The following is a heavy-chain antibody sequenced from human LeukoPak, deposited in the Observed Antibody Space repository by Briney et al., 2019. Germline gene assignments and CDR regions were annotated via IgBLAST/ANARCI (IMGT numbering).Heavy chain of an antibody. J-gene: IGHJ4*02. CDR3: ARGPNSNWSGLDF. D-gene: IGHD6-6*01. CDR2: ISPTGSTT. CDR1: GFTFSSYS. V-gene: IGHV3-74*01. Sequence: GGSLRLSCAASGFTFSSYSMNWARQLPGKGLVWVSRISPTGSTTSYADSVKGRFTVSRDNAKNTLYLQVNNLRAEDTAVYYCARGPNSNWSGLDFWGQGTLLTVSS.